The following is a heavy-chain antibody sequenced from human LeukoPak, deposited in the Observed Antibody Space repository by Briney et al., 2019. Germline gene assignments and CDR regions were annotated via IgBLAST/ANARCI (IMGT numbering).Heavy chain of an antibody. CDR1: GGSISSSSYY. CDR3: ARHPRGIGSGWYFGAFGI. J-gene: IGHJ3*02. CDR2: IYYSGST. Sequence: SETLSLTCTVSGGSISSSSYYWGWIRQPPGKGLEWIGSIYYSGSTYYNPSLKSRVTISVDTSKNQFSLKLSSVTAADTAVYYCARHPRGIGSGWYFGAFGIWGQGTMVTVSS. D-gene: IGHD6-19*01. V-gene: IGHV4-39*01.